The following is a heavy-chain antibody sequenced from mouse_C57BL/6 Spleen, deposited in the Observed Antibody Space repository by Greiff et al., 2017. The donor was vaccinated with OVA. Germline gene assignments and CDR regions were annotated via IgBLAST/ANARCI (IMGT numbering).Heavy chain of an antibody. CDR1: GYAFSSSW. D-gene: IGHD3-2*02. V-gene: IGHV1-82*01. J-gene: IGHJ2*01. CDR3: ASTAQALYYFDY. Sequence: VKLQESGPELVKPGASVKISCKASGYAFSSSWMNWVKQRPGKGLEWIGRIYPGDGDTNYNGKFKGKATLTADKSSSTAYMQLSSLTSEDSAVYFCASTAQALYYFDYWGQGTTLTVSS. CDR2: IYPGDGDT.